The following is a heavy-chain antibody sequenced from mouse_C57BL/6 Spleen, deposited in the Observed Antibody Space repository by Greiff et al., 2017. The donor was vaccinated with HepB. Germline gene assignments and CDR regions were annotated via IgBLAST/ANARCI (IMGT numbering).Heavy chain of an antibody. CDR1: GYTFTSYW. Sequence: QVQLQQPGAELVKPGASVKLSCKASGYTFTSYWMHWVKQRPGQGLEWIGEIDPYDSYTNYNQKFKGKSTLTVDKSSSTAYMQLSSLTSEDSAVYYCARRRATYAMDYWGQGTSVTVSS. CDR3: ARRRATYAMDY. V-gene: IGHV1-69*01. CDR2: IDPYDSYT. D-gene: IGHD3-1*01. J-gene: IGHJ4*01.